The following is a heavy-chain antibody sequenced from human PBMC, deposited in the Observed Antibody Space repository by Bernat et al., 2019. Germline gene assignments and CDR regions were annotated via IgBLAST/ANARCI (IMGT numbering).Heavy chain of an antibody. CDR1: GYTFTSYD. V-gene: IGHV1-8*01. Sequence: QVQLVQSGAELKKPGASVKVSCKASGYTFTSYDINWVRQATGQGLEWMGWMNPNSGNTGYAQKFQGRVTMTRNTSISTAYMELSSLRSEDTAVYYFARGIAVSGRRVYYGMDVWGQGTTVTVSS. D-gene: IGHD6-19*01. CDR3: ARGIAVSGRRVYYGMDV. J-gene: IGHJ6*02. CDR2: MNPNSGNT.